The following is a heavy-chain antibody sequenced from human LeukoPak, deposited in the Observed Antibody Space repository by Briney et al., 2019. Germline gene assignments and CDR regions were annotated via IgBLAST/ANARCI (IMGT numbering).Heavy chain of an antibody. D-gene: IGHD6-19*01. CDR2: ISSSGSTI. CDR3: AREQDREVTGTVVGDY. V-gene: IGHV3-48*03. CDR1: GFTFSSYE. Sequence: GSLRLSCAASGFTFSSYEMHWVRQAPGKGLEWVSYISSSGSTIYYADSVKGRFTISRDNAKNSLYLQMNSLRVEDTAVYYCAREQDREVTGTVVGDYWGQGTVVTVSS. J-gene: IGHJ4*02.